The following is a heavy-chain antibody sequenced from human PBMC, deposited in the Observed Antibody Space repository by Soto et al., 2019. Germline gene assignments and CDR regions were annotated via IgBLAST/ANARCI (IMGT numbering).Heavy chain of an antibody. J-gene: IGHJ4*02. CDR3: ARDSPPRLTWIQPPRYFDY. V-gene: IGHV3-48*01. CDR2: ISSSSSTI. CDR1: GFTFSSYS. D-gene: IGHD5-18*01. Sequence: GGSLRLSCAASGFTFSSYSMNWVRQAPGKGLEWVSYISSSSSTIYYADSVKGRFTISRDNAKNSLYLQMNSLRAEDTAVYYCARDSPPRLTWIQPPRYFDYWGQGTLGTVSS.